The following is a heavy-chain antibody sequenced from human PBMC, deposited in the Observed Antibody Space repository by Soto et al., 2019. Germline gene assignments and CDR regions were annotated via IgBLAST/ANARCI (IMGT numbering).Heavy chain of an antibody. D-gene: IGHD6-13*01. J-gene: IGHJ6*02. Sequence: EVQLVESGGGLVQPGGSLRLSCAASGFTFSSYWMSWGRQAPVTGLEWVCNIKQDGSEKNYVDFMEGRFTISRTNAENSRYLQMNSLRADDTAVYYCARIASAGRGWDVWGQGTTVVVSS. CDR3: ARIASAGRGWDV. CDR2: IKQDGSEK. V-gene: IGHV3-7*01. CDR1: GFTFSSYW.